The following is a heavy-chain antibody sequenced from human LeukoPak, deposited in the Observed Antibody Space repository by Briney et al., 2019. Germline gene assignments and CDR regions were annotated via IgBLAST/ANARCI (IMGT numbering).Heavy chain of an antibody. Sequence: ASVKVSCKASGYTFTSYDINWVRQATGQGLEWMGWMNPNSGNTGYAQKFQGRVTMTRNTSISTAYMELSSLRSEDTAVYYCARGQFLYSSGWNADNWFDPWGRGTLVTVSS. V-gene: IGHV1-8*01. CDR1: GYTFTSYD. D-gene: IGHD6-19*01. CDR3: ARGQFLYSSGWNADNWFDP. J-gene: IGHJ5*02. CDR2: MNPNSGNT.